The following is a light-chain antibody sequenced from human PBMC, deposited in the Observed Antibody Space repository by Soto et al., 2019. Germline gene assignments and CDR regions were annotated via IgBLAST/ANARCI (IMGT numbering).Light chain of an antibody. CDR3: QVWERISDHNFV. CDR1: NIGTKS. J-gene: IGLJ1*01. CDR2: DDR. Sequence: SYELTQPPSVSVSPGQTASITCGGDNIGTKSVHWYQQRPGQAPVLVVYDDRDRPSGIPERFSGSNSGNTATLTISRVGAGDEADYYCQVWERISDHNFVFGDGTKVTVL. V-gene: IGLV3-21*02.